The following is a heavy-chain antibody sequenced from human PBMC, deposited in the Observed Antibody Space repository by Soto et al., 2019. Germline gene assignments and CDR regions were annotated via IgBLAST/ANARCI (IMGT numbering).Heavy chain of an antibody. Sequence: ASVKVSCKVSGYTFTGYYMHWVRQAAGQGLEWMGWINPNSGGTNYAQKFQGRVTMTRDTSISTAYMELSRLRSDDTAVYYCASFSYGTNPYYFEYWGQGTLVIVSS. CDR1: GYTFTGYY. CDR3: ASFSYGTNPYYFEY. D-gene: IGHD5-18*01. J-gene: IGHJ4*02. CDR2: INPNSGGT. V-gene: IGHV1-2*02.